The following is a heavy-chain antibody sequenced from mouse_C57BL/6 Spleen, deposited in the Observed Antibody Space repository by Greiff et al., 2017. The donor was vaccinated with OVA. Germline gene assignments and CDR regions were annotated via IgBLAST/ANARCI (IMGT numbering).Heavy chain of an antibody. V-gene: IGHV14-4*01. CDR1: GFNIKDDY. CDR3: TTAYDGSLAWFAY. Sequence: VQLQQSGAELVRPGASVKLSCTASGFNIKDDYMHWVKQRPEQGLEWIGWIDPENGDTEYASKFQGKATITADTSSNTAYLQLSSLTSEATAVYYCTTAYDGSLAWFAYWGQGTLVTVSA. D-gene: IGHD2-3*01. CDR2: IDPENGDT. J-gene: IGHJ3*01.